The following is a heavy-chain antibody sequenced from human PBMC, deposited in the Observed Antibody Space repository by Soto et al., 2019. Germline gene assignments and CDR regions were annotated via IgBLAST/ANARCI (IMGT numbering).Heavy chain of an antibody. J-gene: IGHJ4*02. CDR1: GFTFRDYG. D-gene: IGHD5-18*01. V-gene: IGHV3-30*18. CDR2: ISDDGNNK. CDR3: AKEGIQLWSAFDY. Sequence: GGSLRLSCAASGFTFRDYGMHWVRQAPGKWLEWVAVISDDGNNKYFADSVKGRFTISRDNSKNTLYLQMNSLRAEDSALYYCAKEGIQLWSAFDYWGQGTLVTVSS.